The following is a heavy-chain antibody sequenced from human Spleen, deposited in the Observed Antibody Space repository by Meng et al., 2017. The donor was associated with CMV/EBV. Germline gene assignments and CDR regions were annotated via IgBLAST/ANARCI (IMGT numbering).Heavy chain of an antibody. CDR2: IYSGGST. CDR1: GFTVSSNY. J-gene: IGHJ3*02. CDR3: ARLAPAAAGTVTWAYDI. D-gene: IGHD6-13*01. Sequence: GESLKISCAASGFTVSSNYMSWVRQAPGKGLEWVSVIYSGGSTYYADSVKGRFTISRDNSKNTLYLQMNSLRAEDTAVYYCARLAPAAAGTVTWAYDIWGQGTMVTVSS. V-gene: IGHV3-66*02.